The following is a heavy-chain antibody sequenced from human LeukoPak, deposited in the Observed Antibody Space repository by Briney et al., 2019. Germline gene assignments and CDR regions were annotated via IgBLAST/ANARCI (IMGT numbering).Heavy chain of an antibody. CDR1: GYTFTGYY. Sequence: GASVKVSCKASGYTFTGYYMHWVRQAPGQGLEWMGWINPNSGGTNYAQKFQGRVTMTRDTSISTAYMELSRLRSEDTAVYYCARLPYGYCSGGSCSYWGQGTLVTVSS. V-gene: IGHV1-2*02. CDR3: ARLPYGYCSGGSCSY. CDR2: INPNSGGT. J-gene: IGHJ4*02. D-gene: IGHD2-15*01.